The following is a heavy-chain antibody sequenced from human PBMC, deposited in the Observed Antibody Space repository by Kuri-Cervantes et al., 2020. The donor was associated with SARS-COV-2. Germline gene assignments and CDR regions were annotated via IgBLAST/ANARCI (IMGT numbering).Heavy chain of an antibody. CDR3: ARGGTYYNSGSSFDY. J-gene: IGHJ4*02. D-gene: IGHD3-10*01. Sequence: ESLKISCNVSGGSITSGSYHWSWIRKPPGKGLEWIGYISYGGTTNYSPSLRGRVTISVDTSKNHFSLKLRSLNAADTAVYNCARGGTYYNSGSSFDYWGQGTLVTVSS. CDR2: ISYGGTT. CDR1: GGSITSGSYH. V-gene: IGHV4-61*03.